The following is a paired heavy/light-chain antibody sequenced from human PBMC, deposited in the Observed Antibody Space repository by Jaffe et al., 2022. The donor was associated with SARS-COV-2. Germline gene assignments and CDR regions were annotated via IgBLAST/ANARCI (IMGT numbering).Heavy chain of an antibody. D-gene: IGHD6-19*01. CDR2: IRSKAYGGTT. V-gene: IGHV3-49*03. CDR3: TRDQYSSKSGYYYYYMDV. Sequence: EVQLVESGGGLLQPGRSLRLSCTTSGFTFGDYVMSWFRQAPGKGLEWVGVIRSKAYGGTTEHAASVKGRFFISRDDSKSMAYLQMNSLKTEDTAVYYCTRDQYSSKSGYYYYYMDVWGKGTTVTVSS. CDR1: GFTFGDYV. J-gene: IGHJ6*03.
Light chain of an antibody. CDR3: YSTDTSGDRV. J-gene: IGLJ3*02. CDR2: EDS. Sequence: SYELTQPPSVSVSPGQTARITCSGDALPKRYAYWYQQKSAQAPLLVIYEDSKRPSGIPERFSGSSSGTMATLKISGAQVEDEADYYCYSTDTSGDRVFGGGTKLTVL. V-gene: IGLV3-10*01. CDR1: ALPKRY.